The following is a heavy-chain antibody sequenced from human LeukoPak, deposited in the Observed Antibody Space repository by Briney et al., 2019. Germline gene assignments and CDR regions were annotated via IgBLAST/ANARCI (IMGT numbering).Heavy chain of an antibody. CDR3: ARAGGTYYGIAFDI. CDR1: GFTFDDYG. CDR2: INWNGGGT. V-gene: IGHV3-20*04. J-gene: IGHJ3*02. Sequence: GGSLRLSCAASGFTFDDYGMSWVRQAPGKGLEWVSGINWNGGGTGYADSVKGRFTISRDNAKNSLYLQMNSLRAEDTAVYYCARAGGTYYGIAFDIWGQGTMVTVSS. D-gene: IGHD1-26*01.